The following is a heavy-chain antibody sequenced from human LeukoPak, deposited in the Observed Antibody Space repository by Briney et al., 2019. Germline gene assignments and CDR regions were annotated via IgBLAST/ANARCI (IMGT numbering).Heavy chain of an antibody. CDR2: ISSESFTR. D-gene: IGHD1-26*01. CDR3: SRGGRGQSLSMDH. J-gene: IGHJ4*02. CDR1: GFKFSDYN. Sequence: PGGSLRLSCVVSGFKFSDYNMNWVRQAPGKGLEWISYISSESFTRYYADSVKGRFTVSRDNAKASLFLQMDSLRDEDTAVYFCSRGGRGQSLSMDHWGQGSLVIVSS. V-gene: IGHV3-48*02.